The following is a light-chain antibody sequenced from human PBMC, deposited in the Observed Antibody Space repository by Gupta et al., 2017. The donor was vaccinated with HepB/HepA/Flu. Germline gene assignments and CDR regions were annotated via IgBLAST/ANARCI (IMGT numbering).Light chain of an antibody. J-gene: IGLJ2*01. CDR3: QSYDSSLSGSV. V-gene: IGLV1-40*01. Sequence: QSVLTQPPSVSGAPGPRVTISCTGSSSNIGAGYDVHWYQQLPGTAPKLLIYGNSNRPSGVPDRFSGSKSGTSASLAITGLQAEDEADYYCQSYDSSLSGSVFGGGTKLTAL. CDR2: GNS. CDR1: SSNIGAGYD.